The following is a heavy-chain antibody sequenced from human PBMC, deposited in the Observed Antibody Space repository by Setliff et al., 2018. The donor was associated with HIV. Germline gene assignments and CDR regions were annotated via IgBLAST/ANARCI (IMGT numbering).Heavy chain of an antibody. CDR2: FDPEDNKI. CDR1: GYTVTELS. D-gene: IGHD1-26*01. CDR3: ASAIVGLGYNFFSVDV. V-gene: IGHV1-24*01. J-gene: IGHJ6*04. Sequence: GASVKVSCKVSGYTVTELSINWVRQAPGKGPEWMGGFDPEDNKIVYAQKFQGRVTTTEDTSTGTVYMELSSLRSEDTAVYYCASAIVGLGYNFFSVDVWGKGTTVTVSS.